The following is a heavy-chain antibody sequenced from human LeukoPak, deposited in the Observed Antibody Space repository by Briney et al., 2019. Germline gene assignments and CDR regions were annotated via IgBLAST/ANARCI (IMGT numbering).Heavy chain of an antibody. CDR3: ARDYPYSSSWYGRDYYYYMDV. J-gene: IGHJ6*03. Sequence: SETLSLTCTVSGGSISSYYWSWTRQPAGKGLEWIGRIYTSGSTNYNPSLKSRVTMSVDTSKNQFSLKLSSVTAADTAVYYCARDYPYSSSWYGRDYYYYMDVWGKGTTVTVSS. CDR2: IYTSGST. CDR1: GGSISSYY. D-gene: IGHD6-13*01. V-gene: IGHV4-4*07.